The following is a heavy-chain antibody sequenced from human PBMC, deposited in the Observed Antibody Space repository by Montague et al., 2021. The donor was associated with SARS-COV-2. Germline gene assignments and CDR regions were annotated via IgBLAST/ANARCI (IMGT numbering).Heavy chain of an antibody. CDR3: ARRDQHGSGTNELLQF. Sequence: SLSLSCAASGFTFSDYAMHWVRQAPGKGLEWLAVIPYDGFDKYYADSVRGRFTVSRDNPRNTLYLQMNSLTTEDTAVFYCARRDQHGSGTNELLQFWGQGILVTVSS. V-gene: IGHV3-30*04. D-gene: IGHD3-10*01. CDR1: GFTFSDYA. CDR2: IPYDGFDK. J-gene: IGHJ4*02.